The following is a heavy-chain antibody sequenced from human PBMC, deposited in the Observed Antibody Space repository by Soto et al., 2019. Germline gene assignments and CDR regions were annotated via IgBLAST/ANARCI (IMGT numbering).Heavy chain of an antibody. D-gene: IGHD6-19*01. CDR3: ARESIKAVAGLYYYYGMDV. V-gene: IGHV3-11*04. Sequence: PGGSLRLSCAASGFTFSDYYMSWIRQAPGKGLEWVSYISSSGSTIYYADSVKGRFTISRDNAKNSLYLQMNRLRAEDTAVYYCARESIKAVAGLYYYYGMDVWGQGTTVTVSS. CDR1: GFTFSDYY. CDR2: ISSSGSTI. J-gene: IGHJ6*02.